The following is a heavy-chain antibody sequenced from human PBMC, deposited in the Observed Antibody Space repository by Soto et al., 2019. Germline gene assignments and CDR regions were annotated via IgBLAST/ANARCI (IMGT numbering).Heavy chain of an antibody. J-gene: IGHJ3*02. V-gene: IGHV1-18*04. CDR2: ISAYNGNT. CDR1: GYTFTSYG. CDR3: ARHQGEQSAFDI. Sequence: ASVKVSCKASGYTFTSYGISWVRQAPGQGLEWMGWISAYNGNTNYAQKLQGRVTISADESITTAFLQWSSLKASDTGMYYCARHQGEQSAFDIWGQGTMVTVSS. D-gene: IGHD3-16*01.